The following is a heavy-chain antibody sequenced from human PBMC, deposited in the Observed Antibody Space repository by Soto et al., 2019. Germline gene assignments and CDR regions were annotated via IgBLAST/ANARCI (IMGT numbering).Heavy chain of an antibody. Sequence: QVQLQQWGAGLLKPSETLSLTCAVYGGSFSGYYWSWIRQPPGKGLEWIGEINHSGSTNYNPSLKSRVTISVDTSKNQFSVKLSSVTAADTAVYYCARHWMVRGVSCDYWCQGTLVTVSS. CDR1: GGSFSGYY. J-gene: IGHJ4*02. CDR2: INHSGST. V-gene: IGHV4-34*01. CDR3: ARHWMVRGVSCDY. D-gene: IGHD3-10*01.